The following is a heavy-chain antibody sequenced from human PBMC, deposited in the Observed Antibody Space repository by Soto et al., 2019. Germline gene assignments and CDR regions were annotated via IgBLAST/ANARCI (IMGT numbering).Heavy chain of an antibody. CDR1: GGSISSSSYY. Sequence: QLQLQESGPGLVKPSETLSLTCTVSGGSISSSSYYWGWIRQPPGKGLEWIGSIYYSGSTYYNPSLKSRVTISVDTSKNQFSLKLSSVTAADTAVYYCARPGYDFWSGYYTGSGYFDYWGQGTLVTVSS. CDR2: IYYSGST. V-gene: IGHV4-39*01. CDR3: ARPGYDFWSGYYTGSGYFDY. J-gene: IGHJ4*02. D-gene: IGHD3-3*01.